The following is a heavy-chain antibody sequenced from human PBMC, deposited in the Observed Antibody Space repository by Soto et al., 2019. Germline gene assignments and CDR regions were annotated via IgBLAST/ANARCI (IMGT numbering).Heavy chain of an antibody. CDR3: ASGFPGIRGVDY. Sequence: QVQLVQSGAEVKKPGSSVRVSCKASGGTFSSYAISWVRQAPGQGLEWMGGIIPIFGTANYEQKFQGRVTITADESTSTAYMELSSLRAEDTAVYYCASGFPGIRGVDYWGQGTLVTVSS. V-gene: IGHV1-69*19. CDR1: GGTFSSYA. J-gene: IGHJ4*02. D-gene: IGHD3-10*01. CDR2: IIPIFGTA.